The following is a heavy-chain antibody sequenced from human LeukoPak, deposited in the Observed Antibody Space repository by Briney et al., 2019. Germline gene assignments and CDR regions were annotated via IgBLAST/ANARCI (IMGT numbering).Heavy chain of an antibody. J-gene: IGHJ6*02. D-gene: IGHD4-17*01. CDR1: GGSFSGYY. CDR3: ARVDYGDYLGGRTYGMDV. CDR2: INHSGST. Sequence: SETLSLTCAVYGGSFSGYYWSWIRQPPGKGLEWIGEINHSGSTNYNPSLKSRVTISVDTSKNQFSLKLSSVTAADTAVYYCARVDYGDYLGGRTYGMDVRGQGTTVTVSS. V-gene: IGHV4-34*01.